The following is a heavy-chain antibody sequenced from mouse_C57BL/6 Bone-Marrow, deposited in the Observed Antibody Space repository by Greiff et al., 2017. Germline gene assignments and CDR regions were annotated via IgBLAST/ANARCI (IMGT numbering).Heavy chain of an antibody. J-gene: IGHJ4*01. V-gene: IGHV14-1*01. CDR1: GFNIKDYY. D-gene: IGHD2-5*01. CDR2: IDPEDGDT. Sequence: EVQLQQSGAELVRPGASVKLSCTASGFNIKDYYMHWVKQRPEQGLEWIGRIDPEDGDTEYAPKFQGKATMTADTSSNPAYLQLSSLTSEDTAGYYCTAYYSNYYAMDYWGQGTSVTVSS. CDR3: TAYYSNYYAMDY.